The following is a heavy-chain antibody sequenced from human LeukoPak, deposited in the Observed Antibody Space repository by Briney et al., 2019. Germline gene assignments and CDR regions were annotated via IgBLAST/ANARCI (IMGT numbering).Heavy chain of an antibody. CDR1: GGTFSSYA. CDR2: IIPILGIA. Sequence: SVKVSCKASGGTFSSYAISWVRQAPGQGLEWMGRIIPILGIANYAQKFQGRVTITADKSTSTAYTELSSRRSEDTAVYYRARDRGLGDRAPIDYWGQGTLVTVSS. D-gene: IGHD2-21*01. CDR3: ARDRGLGDRAPIDY. V-gene: IGHV1-69*04. J-gene: IGHJ4*02.